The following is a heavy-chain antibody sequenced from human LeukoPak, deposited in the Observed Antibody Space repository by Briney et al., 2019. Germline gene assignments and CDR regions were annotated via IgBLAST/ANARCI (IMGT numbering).Heavy chain of an antibody. CDR1: GFTFSRHS. V-gene: IGHV3-7*01. CDR2: IKEDGTEK. CDR3: ARESGDYGSEDMPGYYYYMDV. D-gene: IGHD3-10*01. J-gene: IGHJ6*03. Sequence: VQPGGSLRLSCEVSGFTFSRHSMSWVRQAPGKGLEWLAKIKEDGTEKYYVGSVEGRFTISRDNARNTLFLQMKSLRVEDTAVYFCARESGDYGSEDMPGYYYYMDVWAKGTTVIVSS.